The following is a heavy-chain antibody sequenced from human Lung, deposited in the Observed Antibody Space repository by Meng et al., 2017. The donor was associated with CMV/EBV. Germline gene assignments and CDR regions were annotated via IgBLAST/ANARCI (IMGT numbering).Heavy chain of an antibody. CDR1: GGTFSNYG. Sequence: SXXVSXKASGGTFSNYGVNWVRQAPGQGLEWMGGIIPIFGTANYAQKFQGRVTITTDESTTTAYMELSSLRSDDTAVYYCAREGVVGTTISFDYWAQGTXVTVSS. CDR2: IIPIFGTA. V-gene: IGHV1-69*05. J-gene: IGHJ4*02. CDR3: AREGVVGTTISFDY. D-gene: IGHD1-1*01.